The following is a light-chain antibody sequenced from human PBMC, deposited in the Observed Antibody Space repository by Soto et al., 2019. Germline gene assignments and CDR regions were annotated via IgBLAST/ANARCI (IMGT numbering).Light chain of an antibody. Sequence: QSVLTQPASVSGSPGQSITISCSGTTNDVGGYNYVSWYQQHPGKAPKLLIYGVTDRPSGVSSRFSGSKSGNAASLTISGLLAEDEGDYYCSSYTSSYTWVFGGGTKLTVL. V-gene: IGLV2-14*03. J-gene: IGLJ3*02. CDR1: TNDVGGYNY. CDR3: SSYTSSYTWV. CDR2: GVT.